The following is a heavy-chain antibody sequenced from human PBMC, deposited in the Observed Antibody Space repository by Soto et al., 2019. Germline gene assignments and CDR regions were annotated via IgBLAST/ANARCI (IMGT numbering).Heavy chain of an antibody. D-gene: IGHD3-10*01. J-gene: IGHJ5*02. CDR2: IYPGDSDT. V-gene: IGHV5-51*01. CDR1: GYSFTSYW. Sequence: EVQLVQSGAEVKKPGESLQISCKGSGYSFTSYWIGWVRQMPGKGLEWMGIIYPGDSDTRYSPSFQGQVTISADKSISTAYLQWSSLKASDTAMYYCARYAVRGVIIPSWFDPWGQGTLVTVSS. CDR3: ARYAVRGVIIPSWFDP.